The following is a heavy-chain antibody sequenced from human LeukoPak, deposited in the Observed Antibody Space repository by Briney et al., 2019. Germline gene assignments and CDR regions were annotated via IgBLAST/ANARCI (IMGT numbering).Heavy chain of an antibody. CDR1: GFTFSNYW. CDR3: ASGQLWGVFDI. V-gene: IGHV3-7*01. J-gene: IGHJ3*02. Sequence: GGSLRLSCAASGFTFSNYWMSWVRQAPGKGLEWVANIKQDGSEKYYVDSVKGRFTISRDNAKNSLYLQMNSLRAEDTAVYYCASGQLWGVFDIWGQGTMVTVSS. D-gene: IGHD5-18*01. CDR2: IKQDGSEK.